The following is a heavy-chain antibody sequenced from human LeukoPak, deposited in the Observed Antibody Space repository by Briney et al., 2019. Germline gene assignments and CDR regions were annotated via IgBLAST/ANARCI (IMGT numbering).Heavy chain of an antibody. CDR1: GGTFSSYA. CDR2: IIPIFGTA. J-gene: IGHJ6*02. Sequence: GASVKVSCKASGGTFSSYAISWVRQAPGQGLEWMGGIIPIFGTANYAQKFQGRVTITADESTSTAYMELSSLRSEDTAVYYCVAMVRGVGYYYYYYGMDVWGQGTTVTVSS. CDR3: VAMVRGVGYYYYYYGMDV. D-gene: IGHD3-10*01. V-gene: IGHV1-69*13.